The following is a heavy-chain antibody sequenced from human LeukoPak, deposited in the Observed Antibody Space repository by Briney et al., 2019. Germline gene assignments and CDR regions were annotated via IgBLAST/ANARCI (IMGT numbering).Heavy chain of an antibody. CDR2: INPNSGGT. D-gene: IGHD5-12*01. CDR3: ARGYSGYEDYFDY. J-gene: IGHJ4*02. Sequence: ASVKVSCKASGYTFTGYYMHWVRRAPGQGLEWMGWINPNSGGTNYAQKFQGRVTMTRDTSISTAYMELSRLRSDDTAVYYCARGYSGYEDYFDYWGQGTLVTVSS. CDR1: GYTFTGYY. V-gene: IGHV1-2*02.